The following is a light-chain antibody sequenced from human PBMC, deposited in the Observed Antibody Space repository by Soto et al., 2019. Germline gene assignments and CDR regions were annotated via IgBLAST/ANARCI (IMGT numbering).Light chain of an antibody. Sequence: DIHLTQSPAFLSASVGGRFTITCRPSQAVPNNMAWYQQKKGKPPKILIYEESTLHSGVPSRFSGRKYGTQFTLTIDSLQTEDFATYYCQQVKTYPRTFGGGTKVDIK. J-gene: IGKJ4*01. CDR2: EES. CDR3: QQVKTYPRT. CDR1: QAVPNN. V-gene: IGKV1-9*01.